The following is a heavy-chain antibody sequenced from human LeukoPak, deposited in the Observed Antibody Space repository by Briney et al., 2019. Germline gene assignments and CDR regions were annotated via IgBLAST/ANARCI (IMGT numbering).Heavy chain of an antibody. CDR2: ISIRGSYI. Sequence: GGSLRLSCAASGFTFSSYTLNWARQAPGKGLEWVSSISIRGSYIYYADSVKGRSTISRDDAKNSLYLQMNSLRAEDTAVYYCAKRSTGYSSGWLIDYWGQGTLVTVSS. V-gene: IGHV3-21*01. CDR1: GFTFSSYT. CDR3: AKRSTGYSSGWLIDY. D-gene: IGHD6-19*01. J-gene: IGHJ4*02.